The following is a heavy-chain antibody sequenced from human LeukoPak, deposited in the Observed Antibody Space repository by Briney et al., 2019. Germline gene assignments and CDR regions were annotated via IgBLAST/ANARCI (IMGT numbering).Heavy chain of an antibody. J-gene: IGHJ2*01. CDR2: IYYSGST. CDR3: ARVRSNWYIDL. CDR1: GGSISSHY. Sequence: PSETLSLTCTVSGGSISSHYWSWIRQPPGKGLEWIGYIYYSGSTYYNPSLKSRVTISVDTSKNQFSLKLSSVTAADTAVYYCARVRSNWYIDLWGRGTLVTVSS. D-gene: IGHD4-17*01. V-gene: IGHV4-59*11.